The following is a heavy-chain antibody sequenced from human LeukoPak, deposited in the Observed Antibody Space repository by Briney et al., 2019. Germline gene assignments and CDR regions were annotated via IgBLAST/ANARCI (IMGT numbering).Heavy chain of an antibody. V-gene: IGHV4-4*07. D-gene: IGHD3-10*01. CDR1: GDSFSDFY. Sequence: SKTLSLTCAVYGDSFSDFYWSWIRQPPGKGLEWIGRIYTSGSTNYNPSLKSRVTMSVDTSKKEFSLKLSSVTAADTAVYYCARDSRGSGSYYSDFDFWGQGTLVTVSS. J-gene: IGHJ4*02. CDR3: ARDSRGSGSYYSDFDF. CDR2: IYTSGST.